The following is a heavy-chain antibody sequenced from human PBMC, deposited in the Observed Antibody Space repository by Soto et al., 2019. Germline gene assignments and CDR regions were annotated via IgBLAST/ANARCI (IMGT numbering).Heavy chain of an antibody. Sequence: ASVKVSCKASRYTFTSYDIFWVRQSPGQGLEWMGWIKPDSGDTHYAQNFQGRVTMTRDTSINTAYMELNNLVSDDTAIYYCARRSSTYLNEIIYDPWGQGTLVTVSS. D-gene: IGHD2-2*01. J-gene: IGHJ5*02. CDR1: RYTFTSYD. CDR2: IKPDSGDT. V-gene: IGHV1-2*02. CDR3: ARRSSTYLNEIIYDP.